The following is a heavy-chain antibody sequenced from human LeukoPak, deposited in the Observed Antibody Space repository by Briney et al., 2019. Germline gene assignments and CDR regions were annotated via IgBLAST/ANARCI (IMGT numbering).Heavy chain of an antibody. V-gene: IGHV4-34*01. CDR1: GGSFSGYY. J-gene: IGHJ4*02. CDR2: INHSGST. CDR3: ARKGILTGYLK. Sequence: SETLSLTCAVYGGSFSGYYWTWIRQPPGKGLEWIGEINHSGSTNYNPSLKSRVTISVDTSKNQFSLKLSSVTAADTAVYYCARKGILTGYLKWGQGTLVTVSS. D-gene: IGHD3-9*01.